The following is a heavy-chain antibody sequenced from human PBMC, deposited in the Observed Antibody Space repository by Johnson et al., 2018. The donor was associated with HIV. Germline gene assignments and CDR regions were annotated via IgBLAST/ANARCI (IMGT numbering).Heavy chain of an antibody. CDR3: AKDHFPSEPYFDDSYNAFDM. D-gene: IGHD5-18*01. CDR2: ISGSDAT. CDR1: GFTFSTYA. V-gene: IGHV3-23*04. J-gene: IGHJ3*02. Sequence: MLLVESGGGLVQPGGSLRLSCAASGFTFSTYAMSWVRQAPGKGLEWVSGISGSDATYYADSVKGRFTISRDNSKDTLYLEMNSLRVEDTAIYYCAKDHFPSEPYFDDSYNAFDMWGHGTMVTVSS.